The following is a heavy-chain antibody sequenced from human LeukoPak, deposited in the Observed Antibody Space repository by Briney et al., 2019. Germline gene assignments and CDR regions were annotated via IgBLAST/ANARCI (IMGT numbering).Heavy chain of an antibody. CDR2: IIPILGIA. CDR3: ARNKVGATNYYFDY. CDR1: GGTFSSYA. J-gene: IGHJ4*02. D-gene: IGHD1-26*01. V-gene: IGHV1-69*04. Sequence: ASVKVSCKASGGTFSSYAISWVRQAPGQGLEWMGRIIPILGIANYAQKFQGRVTITADKSTSTAYMGLSSLRSEDTAVYYCARNKVGATNYYFDYWGQGTLVTVSS.